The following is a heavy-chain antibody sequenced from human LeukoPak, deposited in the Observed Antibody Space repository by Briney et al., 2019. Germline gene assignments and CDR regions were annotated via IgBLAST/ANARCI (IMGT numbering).Heavy chain of an antibody. J-gene: IGHJ3*02. V-gene: IGHV3-23*01. CDR3: AKCGGGSTNCYGAFDI. Sequence: GGSLRLSCAASGFTFSSYAMSWVRQAPGKGLEWVPGISGSGSSTYYGDSVKGRFTISRDNSKNTVYLQMNSLSAEDTAVYYCAKCGGGSTNCYGAFDIWGQGTRVTVSS. D-gene: IGHD2-2*01. CDR1: GFTFSSYA. CDR2: ISGSGSST.